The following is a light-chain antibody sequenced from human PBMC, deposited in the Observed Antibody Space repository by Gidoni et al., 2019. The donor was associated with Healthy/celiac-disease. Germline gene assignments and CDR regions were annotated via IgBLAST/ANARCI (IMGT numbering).Light chain of an antibody. CDR1: QSVSSSY. Sequence: EIVLTQSPGTLSLSPGERATLSCRASQSVSSSYLAWYQQNPGQAPRLLIYGASSRATSIPDRFSGSGSGTDFTLTISRLEPEDFAVYYCQQYGSSLSVTFXQXTKLEIK. CDR3: QQYGSSLSVT. CDR2: GAS. J-gene: IGKJ2*01. V-gene: IGKV3-20*01.